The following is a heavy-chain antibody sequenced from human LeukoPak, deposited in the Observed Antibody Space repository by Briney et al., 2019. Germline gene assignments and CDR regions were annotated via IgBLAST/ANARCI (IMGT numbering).Heavy chain of an antibody. CDR1: GGSISSGGYY. D-gene: IGHD2-15*01. V-gene: IGHV4-61*08. CDR3: AREPRSPGGRGRPFDF. CDR2: IYYSGTT. J-gene: IGHJ4*02. Sequence: SQTLSLTCTVSGGSISSGGYYWSWIRQPPGKGLEWIGYIYYSGTTNYNPSLKSRVTMSVDTSKNQFSLRLSSVTAADTAVYYCAREPRSPGGRGRPFDFWGQGSLVTVSS.